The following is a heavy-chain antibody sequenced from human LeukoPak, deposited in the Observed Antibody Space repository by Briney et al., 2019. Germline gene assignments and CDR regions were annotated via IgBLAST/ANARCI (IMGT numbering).Heavy chain of an antibody. CDR3: ARVQEIQLWLNPFDY. J-gene: IGHJ4*02. CDR1: GFTFSSYS. D-gene: IGHD5-18*01. V-gene: IGHV3-48*01. Sequence: PGGSLRLSCAASGFTFSSYSMNWVRQAPGKGLEWVSYISSSSSTIYYADSVKGRFTISRDNAKNSLYPQMNSLRAEDTAVYYCARVQEIQLWLNPFDYWGQGTLVTVSS. CDR2: ISSSSSTI.